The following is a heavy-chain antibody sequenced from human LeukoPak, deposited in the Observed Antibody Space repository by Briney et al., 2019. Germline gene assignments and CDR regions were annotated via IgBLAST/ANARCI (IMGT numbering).Heavy chain of an antibody. CDR1: GYTFTSYD. D-gene: IGHD6-6*01. J-gene: IGHJ6*03. V-gene: IGHV1-8*03. CDR3: AREASSSSFRLYYYYYYMDV. Sequence: GASVKVSCKASGYTFTSYDINWVRQATGQGLEWMGWTNPNSGNTGYAQKFQGRVTITRNTSTSTAYMELSSLRSENTAVYYCAREASSSSFRLYYYYYYMDVWGKGTTVTVSS. CDR2: TNPNSGNT.